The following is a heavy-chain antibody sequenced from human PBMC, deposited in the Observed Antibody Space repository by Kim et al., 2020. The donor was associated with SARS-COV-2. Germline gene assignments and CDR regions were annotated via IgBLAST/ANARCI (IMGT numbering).Heavy chain of an antibody. CDR3: ARALYCTNGVCYTPFDY. D-gene: IGHD2-8*01. Sequence: GGSLRLSCAASGFTFSSYWMSWVRQAPGKGLEWVANIKQDGSEKYYVDSVKGRFTISRDNAKNSLYLQMDSLRAEDTAVYYCARALYCTNGVCYTPFDYLGQGTLVTVSA. V-gene: IGHV3-7*04. CDR2: IKQDGSEK. CDR1: GFTFSSYW. J-gene: IGHJ4*02.